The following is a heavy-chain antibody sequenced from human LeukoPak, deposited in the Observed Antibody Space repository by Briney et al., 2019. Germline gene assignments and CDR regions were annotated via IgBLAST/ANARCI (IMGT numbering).Heavy chain of an antibody. CDR1: GFTFSSYW. CDR3: ARDATAIGYCSSTSCYPYYFDY. CDR2: IKQDGSEK. V-gene: IGHV3-7*01. J-gene: IGHJ4*02. Sequence: GGSLRLSCAASGFTFSSYWMSWVRQAPGKGLEWVANIKQDGSEKYYVDSVKGRFTISRDNAKNSLYLQMNSLRAEDTAVYYCARDATAIGYCSSTSCYPYYFDYWGQGTLVTVSS. D-gene: IGHD2-2*01.